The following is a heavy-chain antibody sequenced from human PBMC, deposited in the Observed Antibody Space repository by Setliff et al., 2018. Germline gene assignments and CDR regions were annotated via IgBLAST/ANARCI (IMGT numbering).Heavy chain of an antibody. D-gene: IGHD6-19*01. J-gene: IGHJ5*02. CDR3: AKDLAVGVAADWFDP. CDR1: GFTLNNAW. V-gene: IGHV3-15*01. Sequence: NPGGSLRLSCEASGFTLNNAWISWVRQAPGKGLEWVGRIKSEADGGTSDYGTPVKGRFTISRDDSKNTLYLQMNSLKPEDTAVYYCAKDLAVGVAADWFDPRGQGILVTVSS. CDR2: IKSEADGGTS.